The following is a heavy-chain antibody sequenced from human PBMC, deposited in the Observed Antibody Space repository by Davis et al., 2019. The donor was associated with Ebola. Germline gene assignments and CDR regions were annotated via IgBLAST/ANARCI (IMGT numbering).Heavy chain of an antibody. CDR2: IRSKAYGGTT. V-gene: IGHV3-49*04. CDR1: GFTFGDYA. D-gene: IGHD3-9*01. CDR3: TRELYDILTGYYYYYGMDV. Sequence: GGSLRLSCTASGFTFGDYAMSWVRQAPGKGLEWVGFIRSKAYGGTTEYAASVKGRFTISRDDSKSIAYLQMNSLKTEDTAVYYCTRELYDILTGYYYYYGMDVWGQGTTVTVSS. J-gene: IGHJ6*02.